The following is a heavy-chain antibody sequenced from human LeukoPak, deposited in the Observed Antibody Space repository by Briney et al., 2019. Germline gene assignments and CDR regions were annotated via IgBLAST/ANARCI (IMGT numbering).Heavy chain of an antibody. J-gene: IGHJ4*02. CDR2: IKQDGSEK. D-gene: IGHD6-19*01. V-gene: IGHV3-7*01. Sequence: GGSLRLSCAASGFTFSSYWMSWVRQAPGKGLEWVANIKQDGSEKSYVDSVKGGFTISRDNTKNSLYLQMNSLRAEDTAVYFCAREWAGPSFDYWGQGTLVTVSS. CDR1: GFTFSSYW. CDR3: AREWAGPSFDY.